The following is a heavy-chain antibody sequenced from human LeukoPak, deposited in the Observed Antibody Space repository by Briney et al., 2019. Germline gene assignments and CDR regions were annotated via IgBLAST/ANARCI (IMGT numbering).Heavy chain of an antibody. Sequence: PGGSLRLSCAASGFTFSSYAMSWVRQAPGKGLEWVSSISDSGGSAYYADSVKGRFTISRDNSKNTLYLQMNSLRAEDTAIYYCAKGYSSGWYYFDYWGQGTLVTVSS. CDR2: ISDSGGSA. D-gene: IGHD6-19*01. J-gene: IGHJ4*02. V-gene: IGHV3-23*01. CDR1: GFTFSSYA. CDR3: AKGYSSGWYYFDY.